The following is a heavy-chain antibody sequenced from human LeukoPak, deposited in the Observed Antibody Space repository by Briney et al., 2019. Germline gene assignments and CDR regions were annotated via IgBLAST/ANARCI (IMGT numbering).Heavy chain of an antibody. CDR3: ARVYGSGSFDY. J-gene: IGHJ4*02. CDR2: IHYTGST. V-gene: IGHV4-59*01. CDR1: GGSIINYY. D-gene: IGHD3-10*01. Sequence: SETLSLTCTVSGGSIINYYWSWIRQPPGKGLEWIGFIHYTGSTNYNPSLKSRVTISVDTSKNQFSLKLSSVTAADTAVYYCARVYGSGSFDYWGQEILVTVSS.